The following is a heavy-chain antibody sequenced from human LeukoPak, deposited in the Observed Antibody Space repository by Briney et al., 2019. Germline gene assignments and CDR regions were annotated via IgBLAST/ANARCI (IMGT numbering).Heavy chain of an antibody. CDR2: IFGSDGGT. J-gene: IGHJ5*02. Sequence: PGGSLRLSCAASGFTFSNYAMSWVRQAPGKGLDWVSTIFGSDGGTYYADSVKGRFTISRDNSKDTLYLQMNSLRAEDTAVYYCAKDPRYCTTSSCYSWGQGTLVTVSS. CDR3: AKDPRYCTTSSCYS. D-gene: IGHD2-2*01. V-gene: IGHV3-23*01. CDR1: GFTFSNYA.